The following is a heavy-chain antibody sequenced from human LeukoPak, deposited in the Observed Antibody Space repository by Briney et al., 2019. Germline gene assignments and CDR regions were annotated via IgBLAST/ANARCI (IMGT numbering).Heavy chain of an antibody. V-gene: IGHV6-1*01. CDR3: ARVRGSSWNRDYYYHYMDV. Sequence: SQTLSLTCAISGDSVSSNSAAWNWIRQSPSRGLEWLGRTYYRSKWYNDYAVSVKSRITINPDTSKNQFSLKLTSVTAADTAVYYCARVRGSSWNRDYYYHYMDVWGKGTTVTISS. D-gene: IGHD6-13*01. CDR1: GDSVSSNSAA. J-gene: IGHJ6*03. CDR2: TYYRSKWYN.